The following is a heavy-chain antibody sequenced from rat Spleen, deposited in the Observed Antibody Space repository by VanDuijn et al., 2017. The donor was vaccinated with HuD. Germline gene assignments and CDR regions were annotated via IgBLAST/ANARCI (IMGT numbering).Heavy chain of an antibody. CDR3: TTGWVMDA. D-gene: IGHD1-12*02. Sequence: EVQLVESGGGLVQPGRSLKLSCAASGFTFSNYGMAWVRQAPTKGLEWVATISYDGSHTYYRDSVKGRFSISRDNAKRTLYLQMDSLRSGDTATYYCTTGWVMDAWGQGVSVTVSS. V-gene: IGHV5-29*01. J-gene: IGHJ4*01. CDR2: ISYDGSHT. CDR1: GFTFSNYG.